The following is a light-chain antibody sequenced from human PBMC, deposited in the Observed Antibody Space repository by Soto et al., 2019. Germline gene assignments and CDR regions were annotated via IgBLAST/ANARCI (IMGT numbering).Light chain of an antibody. J-gene: IGLJ1*01. CDR1: SSDVGGYNY. CDR2: DVS. V-gene: IGLV2-14*03. Sequence: QSALTQPASVSGSPGQSITISCTGTSSDVGGYNYVSWYQQHPGKAPKLMIYDVSNRQSGVSNRFSGSKSGNTASLTISGIQAEDEADYYCSSYTSSSLHVFGSGTKLTVL. CDR3: SSYTSSSLHV.